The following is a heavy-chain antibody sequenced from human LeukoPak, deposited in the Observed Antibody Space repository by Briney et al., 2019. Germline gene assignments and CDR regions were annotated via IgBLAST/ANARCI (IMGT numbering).Heavy chain of an antibody. CDR3: AREPSIIAAAAHFDY. Sequence: GRSLRLSCAASGFTFSSYGMHWVRQAPGKGLEWVAFIRYDGSNKYYADSVKGRFTISRDNSKNTLYLQMNSLGAEDTAVYYCAREPSIIAAAAHFDYWGQGTLVTVSS. CDR2: IRYDGSNK. J-gene: IGHJ4*02. V-gene: IGHV3-33*01. D-gene: IGHD6-13*01. CDR1: GFTFSSYG.